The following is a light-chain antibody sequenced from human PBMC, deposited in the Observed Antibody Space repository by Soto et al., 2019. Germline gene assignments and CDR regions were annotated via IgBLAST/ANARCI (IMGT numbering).Light chain of an antibody. V-gene: IGKV1-5*01. CDR3: QHYNRYSEA. CDR2: DAS. Sequence: DIQMTQSPSTLSASVGDRVTITCRASQSISSWLAWYQQKPGKAPKLLIYDASSLESGVPSRFSGSGSGTEFTLTISSLQPDDFATYYCQHYNRYSEAFGQGTKVDIK. J-gene: IGKJ1*01. CDR1: QSISSW.